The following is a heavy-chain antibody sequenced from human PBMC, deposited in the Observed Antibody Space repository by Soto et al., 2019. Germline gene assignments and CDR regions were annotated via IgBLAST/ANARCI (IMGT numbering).Heavy chain of an antibody. CDR3: TRDTASSLDH. Sequence: EVQLVESGGGLVKPGGSLRRSCAASGFTFKLYTMHWVRQAQGKGLEWVSFCTPSSSSISYADSVEGRFTISRDNARNSHFLHIHNLRAEDTAVYYCTRDTASSLDHWGQGTLVTVSS. CDR2: CTPSSSSI. V-gene: IGHV3-21*01. D-gene: IGHD5-18*01. CDR1: GFTFKLYT. J-gene: IGHJ4*02.